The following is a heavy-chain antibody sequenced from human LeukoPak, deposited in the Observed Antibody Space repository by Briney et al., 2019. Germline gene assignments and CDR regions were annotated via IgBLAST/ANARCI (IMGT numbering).Heavy chain of an antibody. V-gene: IGHV3-21*01. D-gene: IGHD3-3*01. CDR2: ISSSSSYI. CDR3: ARDLTRITIFGVVSGYMDV. J-gene: IGHJ6*03. Sequence: KPGGSLRLSCAASGFTISSYSMNWVRQAPGKGLEWVSSISSSSSYIYYADSVKGRFTISRDNAKNSLYLQMNSLRAEDTAVYYCARDLTRITIFGVVSGYMDVWGKGTTVTVSS. CDR1: GFTISSYS.